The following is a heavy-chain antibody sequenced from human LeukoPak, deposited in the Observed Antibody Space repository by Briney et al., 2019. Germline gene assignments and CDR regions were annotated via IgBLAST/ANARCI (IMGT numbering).Heavy chain of an antibody. CDR1: GYTFTGYY. Sequence: ASVTVSCTASGYTFTGYYMHWVRQAPGQGLEWMGRINPNSGGTNYAQKFQGWVIMTRDTSISTAYMELSRLRSDDTAVYYCATSGTTESAFDIWGQGTLVTVSS. J-gene: IGHJ3*02. V-gene: IGHV1-2*04. CDR2: INPNSGGT. D-gene: IGHD1-7*01. CDR3: ATSGTTESAFDI.